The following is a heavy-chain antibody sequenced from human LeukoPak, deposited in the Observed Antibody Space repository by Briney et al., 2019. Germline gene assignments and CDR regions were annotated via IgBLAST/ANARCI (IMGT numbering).Heavy chain of an antibody. V-gene: IGHV4-39*07. CDR2: MYYRGST. CDR1: GGSINSSSYY. J-gene: IGHJ6*03. Sequence: SETLSLTCTVSGGSINSSSYYWGWVRQPPGKGLEWIGSMYYRGSTYYNPSLKSRVTISEDTSKNQFSLKLSSVTAADTAVYYCARPPCSGGSCYSYNYYYMDVWGKGTTVTVSS. D-gene: IGHD2-15*01. CDR3: ARPPCSGGSCYSYNYYYMDV.